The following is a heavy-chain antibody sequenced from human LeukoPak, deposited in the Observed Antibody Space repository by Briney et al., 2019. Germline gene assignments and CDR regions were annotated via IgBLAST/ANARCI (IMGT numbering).Heavy chain of an antibody. Sequence: PSETLSLTCTVSGGSISSYYWSWIRQPPGKGLEWIGYIYTSGSTNYNPSLKSRVTISVDTSKNQFSLKLSSVTAADTAVYYCARSGPGGYSSSWYFDYMDVWGKGTTVTVSS. CDR3: ARSGPGGYSSSWYFDYMDV. D-gene: IGHD6-13*01. CDR2: IYTSGST. V-gene: IGHV4-4*09. J-gene: IGHJ6*03. CDR1: GGSISSYY.